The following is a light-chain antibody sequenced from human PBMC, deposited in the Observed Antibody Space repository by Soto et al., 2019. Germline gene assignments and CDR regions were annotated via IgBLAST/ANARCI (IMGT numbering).Light chain of an antibody. CDR1: QSIGSH. V-gene: IGKV1-39*01. Sequence: SQVTQSPSSLSASVGDRVTITCRASQSIGSHLNWYQQKPGTAPNLLIHGASSLQGGVPSRFSGSGSGTDFTLTISTLQPEDFATYYCLQTYSLPVAFGGGTKVEI. J-gene: IGKJ4*01. CDR3: LQTYSLPVA. CDR2: GAS.